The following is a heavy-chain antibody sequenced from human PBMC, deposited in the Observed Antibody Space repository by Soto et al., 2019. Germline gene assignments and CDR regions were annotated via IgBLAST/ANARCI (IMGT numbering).Heavy chain of an antibody. J-gene: IGHJ6*03. CDR1: GFTFSNYW. V-gene: IGHV3-74*01. Sequence: EVQLVESGGGLVQPGGSLRLSCAASGFTFSNYWMHWVRQAPGKGLVWVSRIDSDGSSTNYADSVKGRFTISRDNAKNTLYLQMNSRRAEDTAVYYCASLSGGFRQPDYSYYVDVWGKGTTVTVSS. D-gene: IGHD3-10*01. CDR2: IDSDGSST. CDR3: ASLSGGFRQPDYSYYVDV.